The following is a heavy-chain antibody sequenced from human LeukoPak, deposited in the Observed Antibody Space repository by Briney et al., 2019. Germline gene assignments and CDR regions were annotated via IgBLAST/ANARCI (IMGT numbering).Heavy chain of an antibody. CDR3: ARGISDSSGYYSDAFDI. D-gene: IGHD3-22*01. V-gene: IGHV4-59*01. CDR1: GGSISSYY. Sequence: SETLSLTCTGSGGSISSYYWSWIRQPPGKGLEWIGYIYYSGSTNYNPSLKSRVTISVDTSKNQFSLKLSSVTAADTAVYYCARGISDSSGYYSDAFDIWGQGTMVTVSS. J-gene: IGHJ3*02. CDR2: IYYSGST.